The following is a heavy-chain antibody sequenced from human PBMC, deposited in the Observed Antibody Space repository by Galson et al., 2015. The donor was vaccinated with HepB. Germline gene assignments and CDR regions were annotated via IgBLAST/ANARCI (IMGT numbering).Heavy chain of an antibody. Sequence: SLRLSCAASGFTFSTYAMTWVRQAPGKGLEWVSAISGSGGGTYYADSVKGRFTISRDNSKNTLYLQMNSLRAEDTAVYYCAEYAAYRYGYVDYWGQGTLVTVSS. D-gene: IGHD5-18*01. CDR2: ISGSGGGT. V-gene: IGHV3-23*01. J-gene: IGHJ4*02. CDR3: AEYAAYRYGYVDY. CDR1: GFTFSTYA.